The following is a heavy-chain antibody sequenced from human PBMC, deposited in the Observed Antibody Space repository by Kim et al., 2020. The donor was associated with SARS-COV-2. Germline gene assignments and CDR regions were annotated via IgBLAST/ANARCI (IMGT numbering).Heavy chain of an antibody. CDR2: ISSSSSYI. J-gene: IGHJ6*02. D-gene: IGHD3-10*01. CDR1: GFTFSSYS. CDR3: ARVVRVRGVISYYGMDV. Sequence: GGSLRLSCAASGFTFSSYSMNWVRQAPGKGLEWVSSISSSSSYIYYADSVKGRFTISRDNAKNSPYLQMNSLRAEDTAVYYCARVVRVRGVISYYGMDVWGQGTTVTVSS. V-gene: IGHV3-21*01.